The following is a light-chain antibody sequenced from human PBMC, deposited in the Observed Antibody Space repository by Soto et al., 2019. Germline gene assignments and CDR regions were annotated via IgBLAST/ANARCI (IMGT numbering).Light chain of an antibody. Sequence: QSVLTQPASVSGSPGQSITISCTGTSSDVGSYNLVSWFQQHSTKAPQLIIYEATKRPSGVSDRFSGSKSGDTASLTISGLQAEDEADYFCCSYAGNNIYVFGSGTKLTVL. V-gene: IGLV2-23*01. CDR2: EAT. J-gene: IGLJ1*01. CDR3: CSYAGNNIYV. CDR1: SSDVGSYNL.